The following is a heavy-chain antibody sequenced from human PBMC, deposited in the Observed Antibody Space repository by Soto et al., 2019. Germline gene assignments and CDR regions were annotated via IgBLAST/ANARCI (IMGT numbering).Heavy chain of an antibody. D-gene: IGHD3-22*01. V-gene: IGHV6-1*01. J-gene: IGHJ5*02. CDR2: TYYRSKWYN. Sequence: PSQTLSLTCAISGDSVSSNSASWTWIRQSPSRGLEWLGRTYYRSKWYNDYAVSVKSRITINPDTSRNQFSLHLNSVTPDDTAVYYCXRENDSEKYLPVGWFDPWGQGTQVTVSS. CDR3: XRENDSEKYLPVGWFDP. CDR1: GDSVSSNSAS.